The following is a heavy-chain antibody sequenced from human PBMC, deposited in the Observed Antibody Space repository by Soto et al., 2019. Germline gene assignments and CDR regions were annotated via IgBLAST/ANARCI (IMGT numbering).Heavy chain of an antibody. Sequence: GGSLRLSCAASGFTFSSYAMSWVRQAPGKGLEWVSAISGSGGSTYYADSVKGRFTISRDNSKNTLYLQMNSLRAEDTAVYYCAKSPLGIVVVAATPGVWFDPWGQGTLVTVSS. J-gene: IGHJ5*02. CDR1: GFTFSSYA. D-gene: IGHD2-15*01. CDR2: ISGSGGST. V-gene: IGHV3-23*01. CDR3: AKSPLGIVVVAATPGVWFDP.